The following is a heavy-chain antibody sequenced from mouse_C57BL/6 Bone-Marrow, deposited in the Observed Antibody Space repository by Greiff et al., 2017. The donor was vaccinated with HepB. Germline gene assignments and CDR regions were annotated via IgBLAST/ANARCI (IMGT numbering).Heavy chain of an antibody. CDR2: SRNKANDYTT. Sequence: EVMLVESGGGLVQSGRSLRLSCATSGFTFSDFYMEWVRQAPGKGLEWIAASRNKANDYTTEYSASVKGRFIVSRDTSQSILYLQMNALRAEDTAMYYCARASNWENYFDYWGQGTTLTVSS. J-gene: IGHJ2*01. CDR3: ARASNWENYFDY. D-gene: IGHD4-1*01. V-gene: IGHV7-1*01. CDR1: GFTFSDFY.